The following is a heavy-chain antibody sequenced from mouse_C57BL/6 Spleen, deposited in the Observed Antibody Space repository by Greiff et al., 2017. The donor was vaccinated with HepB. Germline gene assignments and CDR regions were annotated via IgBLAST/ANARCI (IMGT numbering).Heavy chain of an antibody. Sequence: QVQLQQPGADLVKPGASVKLSCKASGYTFTSYWMHWVKQRPGRGLEWIGRIDPNSGGTKYDVKFKSKATLTVDKPSSTAYLQLSSLTSEDSAVYYCDSSHSYGSSYWYFDVWGTGTTVTVSS. CDR3: DSSHSYGSSYWYFDV. V-gene: IGHV1-72*01. CDR1: GYTFTSYW. D-gene: IGHD1-1*01. CDR2: IDPNSGGT. J-gene: IGHJ1*03.